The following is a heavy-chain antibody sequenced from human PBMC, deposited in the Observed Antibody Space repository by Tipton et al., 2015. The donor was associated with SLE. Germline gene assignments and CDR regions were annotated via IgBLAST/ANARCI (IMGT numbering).Heavy chain of an antibody. J-gene: IGHJ4*02. CDR1: AGSISSYY. CDR2: IYYSGST. D-gene: IGHD1-26*01. V-gene: IGHV4-59*12. Sequence: TLSLTCTVSAGSISSYYWSWIRQPPGKGLEWIGDIYYSGSTYYNPSLKSRVTISVDRSKNQFSLKLSSVTAADTAVYYCARKKGAIAAFDYWGQGTLVTVSS. CDR3: ARKKGAIAAFDY.